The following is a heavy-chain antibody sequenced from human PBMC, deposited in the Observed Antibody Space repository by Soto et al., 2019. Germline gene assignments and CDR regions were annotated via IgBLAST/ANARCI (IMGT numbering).Heavy chain of an antibody. CDR1: GFTFSSYS. Sequence: GGSLRLSCAASGFTFSSYSMNWVRQAPGKGLEWVSSISSSSSYIYYADSVKGRFTISRDNAKNSLYLQMNSLRAEGTAVYYCARDSRGWAFDYWGQGTLVTVSS. V-gene: IGHV3-21*01. J-gene: IGHJ4*02. D-gene: IGHD6-19*01. CDR2: ISSSSSYI. CDR3: ARDSRGWAFDY.